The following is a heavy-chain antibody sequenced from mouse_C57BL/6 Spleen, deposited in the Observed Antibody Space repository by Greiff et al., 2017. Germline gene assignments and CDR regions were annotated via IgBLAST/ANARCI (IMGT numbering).Heavy chain of an antibody. V-gene: IGHV1-15*01. CDR2: IDPETGGT. D-gene: IGHD4-1*01. CDR3: TRDWDY. CDR1: GYTFTDYE. J-gene: IGHJ2*01. Sequence: SGAELVRPGASVTLSCKASGYTFTDYEMHWVKQTPVHGLEWIGAIDPETGGTAYNQKFKGKAILTADKSSSTAYMELRSLTSEDSAVYYCTRDWDYWGQGTTLTVSS.